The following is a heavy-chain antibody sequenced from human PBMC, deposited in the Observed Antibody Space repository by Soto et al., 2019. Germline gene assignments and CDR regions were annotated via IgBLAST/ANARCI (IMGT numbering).Heavy chain of an antibody. D-gene: IGHD5-12*01. CDR2: SRDKVHSHTT. J-gene: IGHJ4*02. V-gene: IGHV3-72*01. Sequence: EVQLAESGGGLVQPGGSLRLSCAASGFTFSDHYMDWVRQAPGKGLEWVGRSRDKVHSHTTEYAASVKGRFTISRDDSENSLYLQMNSLKTEDTAVYYCARGVVSTGYFDYWGQGTLVTVSS. CDR1: GFTFSDHY. CDR3: ARGVVSTGYFDY.